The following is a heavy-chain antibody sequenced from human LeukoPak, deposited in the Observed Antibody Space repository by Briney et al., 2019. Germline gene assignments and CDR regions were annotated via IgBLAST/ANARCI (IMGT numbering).Heavy chain of an antibody. CDR3: ARDDPELLIEDY. CDR1: GYTFTSYD. V-gene: IGHV1-8*03. D-gene: IGHD1-7*01. Sequence: ASVKVSCKASGYTFTSYDINWVRQATGQGLEWMGWMNPNSGNTGYAQKFQGRVTITRNTSISTAYMELRSLRSDDTAVYYCARDDPELLIEDYWGQGTLVTVSS. CDR2: MNPNSGNT. J-gene: IGHJ4*02.